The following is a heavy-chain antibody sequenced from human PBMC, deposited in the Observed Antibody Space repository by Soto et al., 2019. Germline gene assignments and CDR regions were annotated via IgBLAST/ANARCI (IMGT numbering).Heavy chain of an antibody. CDR1: Y. CDR2: INPHGGST. Sequence: YRKWVQQAKGQGLEWMGVINPHGGSTAYAQKFKGRVTLTRDTSASTVYMEVSSLTSEDTAMYYCARSSGGNFGIIIEGTNWFAPWGQGTLVTVSS. V-gene: IGHV1-46*01. CDR3: ARSSGGNFGIIIEGTNWFAP. J-gene: IGHJ5*02. D-gene: IGHD1-26*01.